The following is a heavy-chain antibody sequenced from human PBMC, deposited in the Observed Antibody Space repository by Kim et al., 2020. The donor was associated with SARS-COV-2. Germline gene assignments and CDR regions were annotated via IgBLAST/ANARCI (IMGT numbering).Heavy chain of an antibody. J-gene: IGHJ4*02. CDR2: SNK. CDR3: ARGRAYFDY. V-gene: IGHV3-30*01. Sequence: SNKDYADSVKGRFTISRDNSKNTLYLQMNSLRAEDTAVYYCARGRAYFDYWGQGTLVTVSS.